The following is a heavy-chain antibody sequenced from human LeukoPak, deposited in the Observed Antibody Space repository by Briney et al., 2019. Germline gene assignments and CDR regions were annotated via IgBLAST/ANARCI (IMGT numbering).Heavy chain of an antibody. CDR2: ISSSGSTI. D-gene: IGHD3-10*01. CDR1: GFTFSSYE. V-gene: IGHV3-48*03. CDR3: AGSGDYYGSGSYWVRKSGFDY. Sequence: PGGSLRLSCAASGFTFSSYEMNWVRQAPGRGLEWVSYISSSGSTIYYADSVKGRFTISRDNAKNSLYLQMNSLRPEDTALYYCAGSGDYYGSGSYWVRKSGFDYWGQGILVTVSS. J-gene: IGHJ4*02.